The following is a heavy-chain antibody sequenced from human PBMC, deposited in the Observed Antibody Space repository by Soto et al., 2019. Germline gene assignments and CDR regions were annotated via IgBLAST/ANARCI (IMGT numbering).Heavy chain of an antibody. V-gene: IGHV1-24*01. Sequence: ASVKVSCKVSGYTLTELSMHWVRQAPGKGLEWMGGFDPEDGETIYAQKFQGRVTMTEDISTDTAYMELSSLRSVDTAVYYCAGYDYIWGSYRFDYWGQGTLVTVSS. D-gene: IGHD3-16*02. CDR2: FDPEDGET. J-gene: IGHJ4*02. CDR1: GYTLTELS. CDR3: AGYDYIWGSYRFDY.